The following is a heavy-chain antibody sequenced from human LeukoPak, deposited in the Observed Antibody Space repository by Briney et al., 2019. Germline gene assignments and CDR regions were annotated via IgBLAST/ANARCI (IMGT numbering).Heavy chain of an antibody. CDR2: IYYSGST. D-gene: IGHD6-19*01. J-gene: IGHJ4*02. Sequence: TSETLSLTCTVSGGSIGSYYWSWIRQPPGKGLEWIGYIYYSGSTNYNPSLKSRVTISVDTSKNQFSLKLSSVTAADTAVYYCARQGGRSGWYGTFDYWGQGTLVTVSS. CDR1: GGSIGSYY. V-gene: IGHV4-59*08. CDR3: ARQGGRSGWYGTFDY.